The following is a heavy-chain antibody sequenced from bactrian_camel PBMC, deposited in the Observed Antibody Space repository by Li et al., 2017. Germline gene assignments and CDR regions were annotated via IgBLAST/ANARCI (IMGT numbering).Heavy chain of an antibody. CDR2: IHTGGGIT. CDR3: AADRLRCLQTGATTPTLSSEAWNY. V-gene: IGHV3S40*01. J-gene: IGHJ4*01. D-gene: IGHD7*01. CDR1: GSTDSTYC. Sequence: VQLVESGGGLVQPGGSLRLSCVASGSTDSTYCTGWFRQVPGKKREGVALIHTGGGITYYAESVKGRFTISQDKAAENTVYLQMSSLKPEDTAMYYCAADRLRCLQTGATTPTLSSEAWNYWGQGTQVTVS.